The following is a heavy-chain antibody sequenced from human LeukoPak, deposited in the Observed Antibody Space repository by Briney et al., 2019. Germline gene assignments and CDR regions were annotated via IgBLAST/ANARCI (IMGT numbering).Heavy chain of an antibody. J-gene: IGHJ4*02. V-gene: IGHV4-34*01. CDR3: AREANRDCSSTSCFFDY. Sequence: PSETLSLTCAVYGGSFSGYYWSWIRQPPGKGLEWIGEINHSGSTNYNPSLKSRVTISVDTSKNQFSLKLSSVTAADTAVYYCAREANRDCSSTSCFFDYWGRGTLVTVSS. D-gene: IGHD2-2*01. CDR1: GGSFSGYY. CDR2: INHSGST.